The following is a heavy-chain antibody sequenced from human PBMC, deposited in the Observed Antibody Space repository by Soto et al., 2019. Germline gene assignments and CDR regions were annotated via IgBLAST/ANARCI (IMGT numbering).Heavy chain of an antibody. D-gene: IGHD3-10*01. Sequence: QVQLQQWGAGLLKPSETLSLTCAVYGGSFSGYYWSWIRQPPGKGLEWIGEINHSGSTNYNPSLKSRVTISVDTSKTQFSLKLSSVTAADTAVYYCARVLYGSGSYTIDYWGQGTLVTVSS. V-gene: IGHV4-34*01. J-gene: IGHJ4*02. CDR2: INHSGST. CDR3: ARVLYGSGSYTIDY. CDR1: GGSFSGYY.